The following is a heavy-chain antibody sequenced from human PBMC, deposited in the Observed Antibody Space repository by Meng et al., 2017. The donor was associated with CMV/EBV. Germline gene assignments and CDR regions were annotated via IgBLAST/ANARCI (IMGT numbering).Heavy chain of an antibody. CDR1: GYNFHQYV. D-gene: IGHD1-1*01. J-gene: IGHJ6*02. CDR2: ISAHKGKT. V-gene: IGHV1-18*01. CDR3: GRSRGGLKFAVVPTAIIDV. Sequence: ASVKVSCKAPGYNFHQYVIMWVRQAPGQGLEWMGWISAHKGKTNYAQNLQGRVTMTTDTSKTTAFMELRSLRPDDTAVYFYGRSRGGLKFAVVPTAIIDVWGQGTTVTVSS.